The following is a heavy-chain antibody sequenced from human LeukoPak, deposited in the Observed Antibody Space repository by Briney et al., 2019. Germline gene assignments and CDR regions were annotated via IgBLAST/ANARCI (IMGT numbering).Heavy chain of an antibody. J-gene: IGHJ4*02. CDR3: ARTYSSRPTGEYFDY. Sequence: PSQTLSLTCTVSGGSISSGGYYWSWIRQYPGKGLEWIAYIYNSGSSYYSPSLKSRITISVDTSKSQFSLKLGSVTAADTAVYYCARTYSSRPTGEYFDYWGQGTLVTVSS. CDR1: GGSISSGGYY. V-gene: IGHV4-31*03. CDR2: IYNSGSS. D-gene: IGHD6-13*01.